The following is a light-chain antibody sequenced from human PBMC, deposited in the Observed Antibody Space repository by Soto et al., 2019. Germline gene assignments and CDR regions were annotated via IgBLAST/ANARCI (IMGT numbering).Light chain of an antibody. CDR3: QQYNNWPST. J-gene: IGKJ5*01. V-gene: IGKV3D-15*01. CDR1: QSINSY. Sequence: ELLMSHSPSPLSVSPGECATLSCRASQSINSYLAWYQQKPGQAPRLLIYDASNMATGIPARFSGSGSVTEFALTISSLQSEDFAVYYCQQYNNWPSTFGQGTRLEIK. CDR2: DAS.